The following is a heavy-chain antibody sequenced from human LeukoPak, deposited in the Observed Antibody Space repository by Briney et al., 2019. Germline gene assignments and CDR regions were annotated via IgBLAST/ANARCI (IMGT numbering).Heavy chain of an antibody. CDR2: VYSGGST. CDR3: ATTYCRSTSCYPYYFDY. J-gene: IGHJ4*02. V-gene: IGHV3-53*01. CDR1: GFTFTNYA. D-gene: IGHD2-2*01. Sequence: GGSLRLSCAASGFTFTNYAMSWVRQAPGKGLEWVSVVYSGGSTYYADSVKSRFTISRDSSKNTLYLQMNSLRAEDTAVYYCATTYCRSTSCYPYYFDYWGQGTLVTVSS.